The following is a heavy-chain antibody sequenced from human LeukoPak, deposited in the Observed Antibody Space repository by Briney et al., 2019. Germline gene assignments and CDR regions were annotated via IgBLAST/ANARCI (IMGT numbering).Heavy chain of an antibody. CDR2: ISSSGSTI. CDR1: GGSISSYY. J-gene: IGHJ6*02. Sequence: LSLTCTVSGGSISSYYWSWIRQAPGKGLEWVSYISSSGSTIYYADSVKGRFTISRDNAKNSLYLQMNSLRAEDTAVYYCARRDRITIFGVVIPYYYYGMDVWGQGTTVTVSS. CDR3: ARRDRITIFGVVIPYYYYGMDV. D-gene: IGHD3-3*01. V-gene: IGHV3-11*01.